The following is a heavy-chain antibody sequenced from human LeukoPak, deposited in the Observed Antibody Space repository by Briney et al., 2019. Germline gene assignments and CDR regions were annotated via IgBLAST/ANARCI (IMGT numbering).Heavy chain of an antibody. CDR2: LNPNSGGT. Sequence: ASVTVSFTASGYTFTDYYMHWVRQAPGQGLQWMGWLNPNSGGTNYAQIFQGRVTMTTDTSTSTAYMELRSLRSDDTAVYYCARGLDILTGYYRHWGQGTLVTVSS. CDR3: ARGLDILTGYYRH. V-gene: IGHV1-2*02. J-gene: IGHJ4*02. CDR1: GYTFTDYY. D-gene: IGHD3-9*01.